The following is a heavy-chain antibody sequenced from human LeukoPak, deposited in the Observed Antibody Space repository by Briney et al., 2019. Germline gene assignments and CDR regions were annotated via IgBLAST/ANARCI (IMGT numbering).Heavy chain of an antibody. CDR3: ARSLSDYYYYGMDV. CDR1: GFTFSSYA. J-gene: IGHJ6*02. Sequence: GRSLRLSCAASGFTFSSYAMHRVRQAPGKGLEWVAVISYDGSNKYYADSVKGRFTISRDNSKNTLYLQMNSLRAEDTAVYYCARSLSDYYYYGMDVWGQGTTVTVSS. V-gene: IGHV3-30-3*01. CDR2: ISYDGSNK. D-gene: IGHD3-16*02.